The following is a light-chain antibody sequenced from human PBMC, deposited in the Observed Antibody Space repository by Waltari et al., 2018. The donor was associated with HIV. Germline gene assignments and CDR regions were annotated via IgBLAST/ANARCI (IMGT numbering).Light chain of an antibody. Sequence: QAAPTKPPSLPKGQRQPDTLPCTGDLQNVGNKAVTRLQQHQGHPPELLIYKNNNRPSGISERFSASRSGKTATLTITGLQAEDEADYFCSSWDRSLSAVVFGGGTTLIVL. CDR3: SSWDRSLSAVV. V-gene: IGLV10-54*04. CDR2: KNN. CDR1: LQNVGNKA. J-gene: IGLJ3*02.